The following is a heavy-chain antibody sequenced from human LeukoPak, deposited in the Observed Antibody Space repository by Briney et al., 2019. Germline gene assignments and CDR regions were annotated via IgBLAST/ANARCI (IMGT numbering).Heavy chain of an antibody. J-gene: IGHJ4*02. CDR1: GGSISSYY. CDR3: ASRLRGISGGDYFDY. V-gene: IGHV4-4*07. Sequence: SETLSLTCTVSGGSISSYYWSWIRQPAGKGLEWIGRIYTSGSTNYNPSLKSRVTISVDTSKNQFSLKLSSVTAADTAVYYCASRLRGISGGDYFDYWGQGTLVTVSS. D-gene: IGHD1-26*01. CDR2: IYTSGST.